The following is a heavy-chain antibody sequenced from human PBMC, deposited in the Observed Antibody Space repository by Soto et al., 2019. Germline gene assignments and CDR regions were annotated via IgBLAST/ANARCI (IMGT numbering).Heavy chain of an antibody. Sequence: QAQLVEFGAEGKKPGAPVKGSCRASGYTLSSYGYALVPQAPGQGLEGMGWISAYNGDTNYAQKFQDRVTLTTDTSTTTAYMELRNLGSDDTAVYYCARSGAYCTSITCLFDSFWGLGTLVTVSS. CDR2: ISAYNGDT. J-gene: IGHJ4*02. CDR1: GYTLSSYG. CDR3: ARSGAYCTSITCLFDSF. V-gene: IGHV1-18*01. D-gene: IGHD2-8*01.